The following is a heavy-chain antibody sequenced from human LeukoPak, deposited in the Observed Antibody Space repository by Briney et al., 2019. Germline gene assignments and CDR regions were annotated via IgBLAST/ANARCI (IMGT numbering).Heavy chain of an antibody. CDR1: GCTFTGYY. Sequence: ASVKVSCKASGCTFTGYYMHWVRQAPGQGLEWMGWINPNSGGTNYAQKFQGRVTMTRDTSISTAYMELSRLRSDDTAVYYCARDLGYSSSWPYNWFDPWGQGTLVTVSS. CDR2: INPNSGGT. CDR3: ARDLGYSSSWPYNWFDP. V-gene: IGHV1-2*02. D-gene: IGHD6-13*01. J-gene: IGHJ5*02.